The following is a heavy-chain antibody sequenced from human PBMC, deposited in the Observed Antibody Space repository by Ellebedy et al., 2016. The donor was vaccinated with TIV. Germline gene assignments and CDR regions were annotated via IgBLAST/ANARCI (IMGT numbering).Heavy chain of an antibody. CDR1: GGSVSIDG. V-gene: IGHV6-1*01. J-gene: IGHJ3*02. D-gene: IGHD5-12*01. CDR3: ARGWLRSAFDI. Sequence: SCAISGGSVSIDGWNWLRLSPSGGLEWRGRTYYSSRWNVDYAVSVKSRLKINVDTSKNQFSLQLDSVTPEDTAVYYCARGWLRSAFDIWGQGTMVTVSS. CDR2: TYYSSRWNV.